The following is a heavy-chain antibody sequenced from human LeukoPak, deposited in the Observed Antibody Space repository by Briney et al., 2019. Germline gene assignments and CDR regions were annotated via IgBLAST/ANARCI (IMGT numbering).Heavy chain of an antibody. D-gene: IGHD3-3*01. CDR3: ASGSITVFGVDPHFDY. J-gene: IGHJ4*02. CDR1: GGSISSGDYY. Sequence: SETLSLTCTVSGGSISSGDYYWSWIRQPPGKGLEWIGYIYYSGSTYYNPSLKSRVTISVDTSKNQFSLKLSSVTAADTAVYYCASGSITVFGVDPHFDYWGQGTLVTVSS. V-gene: IGHV4-30-4*01. CDR2: IYYSGST.